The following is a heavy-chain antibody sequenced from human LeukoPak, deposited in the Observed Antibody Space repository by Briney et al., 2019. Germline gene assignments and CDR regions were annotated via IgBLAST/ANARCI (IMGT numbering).Heavy chain of an antibody. V-gene: IGHV3-48*04. D-gene: IGHD3-10*01. CDR3: AREDGSGSYLGY. CDR1: GFIFSSYS. J-gene: IGHJ4*02. CDR2: IKSDSSRT. Sequence: GGSLRLSCVGSGFIFSSYSMNWVRQAPGKGLEWISYIKSDSSRTYYADSVKGRFTISRDSAKNSLYLQMNSLRAEDTAVYYCAREDGSGSYLGYWGQGTLVTVSS.